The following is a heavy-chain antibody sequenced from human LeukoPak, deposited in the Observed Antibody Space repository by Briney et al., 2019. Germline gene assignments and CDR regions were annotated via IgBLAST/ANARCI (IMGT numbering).Heavy chain of an antibody. V-gene: IGHV3-30*14. CDR1: GFTFSNYA. Sequence: GGSLRLSCAASGFTFSNYAMHWVRQAPGKGLEWVSVISYDGNYKYYADSVKGRFTISRDDSKNTLYLQMNSLRAEDTAVYYCAGSWYSGDGAFDIWGQGTMVTVSS. J-gene: IGHJ3*02. CDR3: AGSWYSGDGAFDI. D-gene: IGHD6-13*01. CDR2: ISYDGNYK.